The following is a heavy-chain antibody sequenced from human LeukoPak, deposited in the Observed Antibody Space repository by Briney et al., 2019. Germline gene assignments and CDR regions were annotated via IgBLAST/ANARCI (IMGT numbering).Heavy chain of an antibody. Sequence: SETLSLTCTVSGDSFNNYYWHWIRQPPGKSLDWIGYIYFTGSTNYNPSLESRVTMSVDTSKNQFSLYLSSVTAADTAIYYCARSIVGYDWNFDQWGQGIPVTVSS. D-gene: IGHD1-26*01. CDR1: GDSFNNYY. V-gene: IGHV4-4*08. J-gene: IGHJ4*02. CDR2: IYFTGST. CDR3: ARSIVGYDWNFDQ.